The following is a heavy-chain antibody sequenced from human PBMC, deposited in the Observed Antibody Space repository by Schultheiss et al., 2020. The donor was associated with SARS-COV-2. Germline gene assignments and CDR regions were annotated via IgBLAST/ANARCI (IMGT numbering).Heavy chain of an antibody. D-gene: IGHD2-2*01. CDR3: ARHPGGTVVVPAAIGPDY. CDR2: INHSGST. V-gene: IGHV4-34*01. CDR1: GGSFSGYY. Sequence: SETLSLTCAVYGGSFSGYYWSWIRQPPGKGLEWIGEINHSGSTNYNPSLKSRVTISVDTSKNQFSLKLSSVTAADTAVYYCARHPGGTVVVPAAIGPDYWGQGTLVTVSS. J-gene: IGHJ4*02.